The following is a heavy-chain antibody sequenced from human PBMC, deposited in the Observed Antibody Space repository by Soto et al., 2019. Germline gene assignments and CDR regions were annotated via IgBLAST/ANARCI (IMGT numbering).Heavy chain of an antibody. CDR2: IYYSGST. Sequence: QVQLQESGPGLVKPSETLSLTCTVSGGSISSYYWNWIRQPPGKGLEWIGYIYYSGSTNYNPSFKSRVHISVDTSKNQYSLRLKSVTPADTAVYYCAPETGSGPAWYWGRGNPVTVSS. CDR3: APETGSGPAWY. D-gene: IGHD2-15*01. V-gene: IGHV4-59*01. J-gene: IGHJ4*02. CDR1: GGSISSYY.